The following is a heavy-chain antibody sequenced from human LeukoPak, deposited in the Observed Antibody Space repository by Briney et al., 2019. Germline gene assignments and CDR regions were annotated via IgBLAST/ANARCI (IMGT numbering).Heavy chain of an antibody. CDR3: AVTLYSSSWYSFDY. CDR1: GYTLTELS. J-gene: IGHJ4*02. CDR2: INPSGGST. Sequence: GASVKVSCKVSGYTLTELSMHWVRQAPGKGLEWMGIINPSGGSTSYAQKFQGRVTMTRDTSTSTVYMELSSLRSEDTAVYYCAVTLYSSSWYSFDYWGQGTLVTVSS. V-gene: IGHV1-46*01. D-gene: IGHD6-13*01.